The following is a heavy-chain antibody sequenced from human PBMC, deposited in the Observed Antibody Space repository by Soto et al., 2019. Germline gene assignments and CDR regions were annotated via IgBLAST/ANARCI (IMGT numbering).Heavy chain of an antibody. CDR2: IWYDGSNK. V-gene: IGHV3-33*01. J-gene: IGHJ4*02. D-gene: IGHD3-10*01. Sequence: QVQLVESGGGVVQPGRSLRLSCAASGFTFSSYGMHWVRQAPGKGLEWVAVIWYDGSNKYYADSVKGRFTISRDNSKNTLFLQMNSLRAEDTAVYYCAREGERVRGVITLNPLDYWGQGTLVTVSS. CDR1: GFTFSSYG. CDR3: AREGERVRGVITLNPLDY.